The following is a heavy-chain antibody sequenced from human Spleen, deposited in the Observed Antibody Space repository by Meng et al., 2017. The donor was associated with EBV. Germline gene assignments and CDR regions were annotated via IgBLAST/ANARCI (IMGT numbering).Heavy chain of an antibody. Sequence: VTNSEHTVRAPCKAPGHTFTDHARHWVRQAPGQGLEWMGRIKPNSGGTNFAQKFQGRVTMTRDTAISTAYMDLSGLTSDDTAVYYCARGYDRSCYYDWGQGTLVTVSS. D-gene: IGHD3-22*01. J-gene: IGHJ4*02. CDR3: ARGYDRSCYYD. V-gene: IGHV1-2*06. CDR1: GHTFTDHA. CDR2: IKPNSGGT.